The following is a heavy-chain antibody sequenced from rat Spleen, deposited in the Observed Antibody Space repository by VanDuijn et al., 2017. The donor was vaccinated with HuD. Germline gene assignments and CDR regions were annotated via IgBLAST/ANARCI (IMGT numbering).Heavy chain of an antibody. CDR2: ISTGGGNT. D-gene: IGHD1-4*01. J-gene: IGHJ3*01. V-gene: IGHV5S13*01. Sequence: VQLKESGPGLVQPSQTLSLTCTVPGLSLTSNSVSWIRQPPGKGLEWIASISTGGGNTYYRDSVKGRFTISRDNAKNTQYLQMDSLRSEDTATYYCATAGTRVSRFAYWGQGTLVTVSS. CDR3: ATAGTRVSRFAY. CDR1: GLSLTSNS.